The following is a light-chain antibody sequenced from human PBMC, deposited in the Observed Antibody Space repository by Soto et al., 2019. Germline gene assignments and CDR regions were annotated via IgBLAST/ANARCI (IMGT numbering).Light chain of an antibody. Sequence: QSVLTQPPSVSAAPGQKVTFSCSGSSSNIRDNYVSWYQQLPGTAPKLLIYDDNKRPSGIPDRFSGSKSGTSATLGITGLQTGDEADYYCGTWDSSLSAGVFGTGTKLTVL. CDR1: SSNIRDNY. V-gene: IGLV1-51*01. J-gene: IGLJ1*01. CDR3: GTWDSSLSAGV. CDR2: DDN.